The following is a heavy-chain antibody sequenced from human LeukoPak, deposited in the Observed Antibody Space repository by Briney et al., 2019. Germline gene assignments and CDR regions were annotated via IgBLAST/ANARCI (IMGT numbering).Heavy chain of an antibody. J-gene: IGHJ4*02. Sequence: PGGSLRLSCAASGFTVSSNYMTWVRQAPGKGLEWVSVIYSGGSTYYADSVKGRFTISRDNSKNTLYLQMNSLRDEDTAVYYCATGDNWTQGDSGGQGPLVPVSS. CDR3: ATGDNWTQGDS. D-gene: IGHD1-20*01. CDR2: IYSGGST. V-gene: IGHV3-66*01. CDR1: GFTVSSNY.